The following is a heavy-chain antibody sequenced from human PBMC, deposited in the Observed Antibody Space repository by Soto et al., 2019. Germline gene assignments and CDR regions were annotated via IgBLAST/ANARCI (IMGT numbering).Heavy chain of an antibody. CDR2: TSAYNGNT. J-gene: IGHJ6*02. D-gene: IGHD2-8*01. Sequence: QVQLVQSGAEVKKPGASVKVSCKASGYTFTSYGISWVRQAPGQGLEWMGWTSAYNGNTNYAQKFQGRVTMTTDTSTSRAYMELRSVRSDDTAVYYCPRGGKYCTNGVCSCYCMDAWGQGTTVTVSS. CDR3: PRGGKYCTNGVCSCYCMDA. V-gene: IGHV1-18*01. CDR1: GYTFTSYG.